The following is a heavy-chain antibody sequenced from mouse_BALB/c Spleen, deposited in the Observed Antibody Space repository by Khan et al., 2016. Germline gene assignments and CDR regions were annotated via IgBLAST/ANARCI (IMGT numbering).Heavy chain of an antibody. CDR1: GFTFTAYY. CDR2: IRHKANGYTT. J-gene: IGHJ2*01. CDR3: ARGPLYSGYRFDY. D-gene: IGHD1-2*01. Sequence: EVELVESGGGLVQPGGSLRLSCATSGFTFTAYYMSWVRQPPGKALEWLGFIRHKANGYTTEYSASVKGRFTISRDTSQSILYLQMNTLRAEDSATYYCARGPLYSGYRFDYWGQGTTLTVSS. V-gene: IGHV7-3*02.